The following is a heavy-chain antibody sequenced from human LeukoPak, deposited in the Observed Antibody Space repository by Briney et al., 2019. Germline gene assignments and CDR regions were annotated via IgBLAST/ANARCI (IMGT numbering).Heavy chain of an antibody. D-gene: IGHD6-13*01. CDR2: IYSGGST. CDR3: ARVLEGSSWPIDY. J-gene: IGHJ4*02. V-gene: IGHV3-66*02. Sequence: GGSLRLSSAASGFTVSSNYMSWVRQAPGKGLEWVSVIYSGGSTYYADSVKGRFTISRDNSKNTLYLQMNSLRAEDTAVYYRARVLEGSSWPIDYWGQGTLVTVSS. CDR1: GFTVSSNY.